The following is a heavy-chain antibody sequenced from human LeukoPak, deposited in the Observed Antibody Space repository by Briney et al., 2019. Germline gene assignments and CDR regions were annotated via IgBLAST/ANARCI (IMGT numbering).Heavy chain of an antibody. J-gene: IGHJ4*02. D-gene: IGHD6-13*01. CDR2: INPSGGST. CDR3: ARGGIAAAGTWGFGDY. Sequence: GASVKVSCKASGYTFTSYYMHWVRQAPGQGLEWMGIINPSGGSTSYAKKFQGRVTMTRDTSTSTVYMELSSLRSEDTAVYYCARGGIAAAGTWGFGDYWGQGTLVTVSS. CDR1: GYTFTSYY. V-gene: IGHV1-46*01.